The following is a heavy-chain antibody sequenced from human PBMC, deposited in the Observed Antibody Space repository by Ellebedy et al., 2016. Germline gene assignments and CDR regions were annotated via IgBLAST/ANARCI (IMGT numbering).Heavy chain of an antibody. CDR2: ISSSGSTI. D-gene: IGHD2-21*01. CDR3: AREGGPKVVGTFDI. Sequence: GGSLRLSCAASGFTFSDYFMSWIRRAPGKGLEWVSYISSSGSTIYYADSVKGRFTISRDNAENSLYLQMNSLRAEDTAVYYCAREGGPKVVGTFDIWGQGTTVTVSS. CDR1: GFTFSDYF. V-gene: IGHV3-11*04. J-gene: IGHJ3*02.